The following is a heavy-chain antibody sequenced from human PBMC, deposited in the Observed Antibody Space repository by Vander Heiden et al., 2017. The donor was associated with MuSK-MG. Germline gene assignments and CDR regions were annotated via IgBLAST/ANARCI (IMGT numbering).Heavy chain of an antibody. D-gene: IGHD5-12*01. CDR3: ARREMATHRAEYFQH. CDR2: IYPGDSDT. J-gene: IGHJ1*01. V-gene: IGHV5-51*01. CDR1: GYSFTSYW. Sequence: EVQLVQSGAEVKKPGESLKIACKGSGYSFTSYWIGWVRQMPGKGLEWMGIIYPGDSDTRYSPSFQGQVTISADKSISTAYLQWSSLKASDTAMYYCARREMATHRAEYFQHWGQGTLVAVSS.